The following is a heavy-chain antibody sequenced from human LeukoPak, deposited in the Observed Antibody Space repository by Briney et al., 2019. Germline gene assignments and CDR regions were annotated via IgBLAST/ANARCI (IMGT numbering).Heavy chain of an antibody. V-gene: IGHV3-23*01. Sequence: GGSLRLSCGASGFPFSSYAMSWVRQAPGKGLEWVSAISGWGGSTYYADSVKGRFTISRDNSKKPLYLQMNSLRAEDTAVYYCAKSPVDSSGLPWGQGTLVTVSS. D-gene: IGHD6-25*01. CDR2: ISGWGGST. CDR1: GFPFSSYA. J-gene: IGHJ5*02. CDR3: AKSPVDSSGLP.